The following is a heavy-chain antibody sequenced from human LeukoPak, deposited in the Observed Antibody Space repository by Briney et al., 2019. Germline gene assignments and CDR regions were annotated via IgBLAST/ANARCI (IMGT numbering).Heavy chain of an antibody. V-gene: IGHV4-59*01. CDR1: GGSISDYY. D-gene: IGHD6-19*01. CDR3: ARSQWPPRFDY. J-gene: IGHJ4*02. CDR2: NYYRGST. Sequence: PSETLSLTCTVSGGSISDYYWTWIRQPPGKGLEWIGFNYYRGSTNYNSSLKSRVTMSVDASKSQFSLQLRSVTAADTAVYYCARSQWPPRFDYWGQGILVTVSS.